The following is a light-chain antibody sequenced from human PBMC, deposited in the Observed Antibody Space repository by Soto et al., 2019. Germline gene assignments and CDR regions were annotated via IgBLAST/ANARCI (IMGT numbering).Light chain of an antibody. CDR2: LNSDGSH. CDR3: QTWGTGIVV. J-gene: IGLJ2*01. V-gene: IGLV4-69*01. CDR1: SGHGSYA. Sequence: QPVLTQSPSASASLGASVKITCTLSSGHGSYAIAWHQQQPEKGPRYLMKLNSDGSHSKGDGIPDRFSGSSSGAERYLTISSLQSEDEADYYCQTWGTGIVVFGGGTKVTVL.